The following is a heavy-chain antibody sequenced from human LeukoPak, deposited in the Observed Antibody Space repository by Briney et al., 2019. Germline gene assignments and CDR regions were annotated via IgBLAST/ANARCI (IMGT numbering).Heavy chain of an antibody. J-gene: IGHJ6*04. Sequence: GGSLRLSCAASGFTFSSYSMNWVRQAPGKGLEWVSSISSSSSYIYYADSVKGRFTISRDNAKNSLYLQMNSLRAEDTAVYYCARDARDSGYDIPSGMDVWGKGTTVTVSS. D-gene: IGHD5-12*01. V-gene: IGHV3-21*01. CDR3: ARDARDSGYDIPSGMDV. CDR1: GFTFSSYS. CDR2: ISSSSSYI.